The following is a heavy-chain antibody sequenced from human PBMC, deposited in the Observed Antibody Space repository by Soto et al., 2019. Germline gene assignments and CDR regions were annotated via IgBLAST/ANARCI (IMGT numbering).Heavy chain of an antibody. CDR3: ARHSNRNYGLYYFDY. D-gene: IGHD4-4*01. V-gene: IGHV4-59*08. CDR2: IYYSGST. CDR1: GGSVSSYY. Sequence: SETLSLTCTVSGGSVSSYYWSWIRQPPGKGLEWIGYIYYSGSTKYNPSLKSRVTMSVDTSNNQFSLKMSSVAAADTAVYYCARHSNRNYGLYYFDYWGMGALVTVSS. J-gene: IGHJ4*02.